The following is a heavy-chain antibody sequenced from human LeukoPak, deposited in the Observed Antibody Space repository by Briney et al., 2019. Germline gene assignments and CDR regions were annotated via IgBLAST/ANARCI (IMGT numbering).Heavy chain of an antibody. CDR2: IKTYSGDT. CDR3: TRVGDDYPY. Sequence: VASVMVSCKASGYIFTAYYLHRVRQAPGQKPEWMGWIKTYSGDTNYAQKFQGRVTMTRDTSISTVYMELSGLTADDTAVYYCTRVGDDYPYWGQGTLVTVSS. J-gene: IGHJ4*02. D-gene: IGHD5-24*01. CDR1: GYIFTAYY. V-gene: IGHV1-2*02.